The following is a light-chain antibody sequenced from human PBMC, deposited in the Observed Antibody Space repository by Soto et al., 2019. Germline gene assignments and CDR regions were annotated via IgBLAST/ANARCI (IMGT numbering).Light chain of an antibody. V-gene: IGKV3-20*01. J-gene: IGKJ4*01. CDR1: QSVSSNF. Sequence: PGERATLSCRASQSVSSNFLAWYQQKPGQAPRLLIYGASSRATGIPDRFSGSGSGTDFTLTISRLEPEDDAVYYCQQYDSSPPTFGGGTKVEIK. CDR2: GAS. CDR3: QQYDSSPPT.